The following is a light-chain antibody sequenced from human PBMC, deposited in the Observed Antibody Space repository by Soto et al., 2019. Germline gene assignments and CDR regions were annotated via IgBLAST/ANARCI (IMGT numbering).Light chain of an antibody. CDR2: DAS. J-gene: IGKJ4*01. Sequence: ETVLTQSPGTLSLSPGERASLSCRASQSISGRYLAWYQQKSGQAPRLLIYDASSRATGIPDRFSGSGSGTDFILTISRLEPEDFAVYYCQQYGSSPLTFGGGTKVEIK. CDR1: QSISGRY. V-gene: IGKV3-20*01. CDR3: QQYGSSPLT.